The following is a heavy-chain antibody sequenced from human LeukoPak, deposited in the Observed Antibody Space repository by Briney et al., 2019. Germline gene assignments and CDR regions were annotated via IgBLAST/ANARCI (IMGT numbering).Heavy chain of an antibody. V-gene: IGHV3-7*01. J-gene: IGHJ6*03. CDR3: ARVSCSSTSCPHYYYYYYMDV. D-gene: IGHD2-2*01. CDR1: GFTFSNYW. Sequence: PGGSLRLSCAASGFTFSNYWMSWVRQAPGKGLEWVANIKQDGSEKYYVNSVKGRFTISRDNAKNSLYLQMNSLRAEDTAIYYCARVSCSSTSCPHYYYYYYMDVWGKGTTVTVSS. CDR2: IKQDGSEK.